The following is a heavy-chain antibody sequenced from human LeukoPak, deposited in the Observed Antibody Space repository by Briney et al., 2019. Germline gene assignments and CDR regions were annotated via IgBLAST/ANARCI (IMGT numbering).Heavy chain of an antibody. CDR1: GFTFSSYW. D-gene: IGHD2-15*01. CDR2: ISGSGGST. Sequence: PGGSLRLSCAASGFTFSSYWMSWVRQAPGKGLEWVSAISGSGGSTYYADSVKGRFTISRDNSKNTLYLQMNSLRAEDTAVYYCAKDSRRYCSGGSCFTFDYWGQGTLVTVSS. J-gene: IGHJ4*02. CDR3: AKDSRRYCSGGSCFTFDY. V-gene: IGHV3-23*01.